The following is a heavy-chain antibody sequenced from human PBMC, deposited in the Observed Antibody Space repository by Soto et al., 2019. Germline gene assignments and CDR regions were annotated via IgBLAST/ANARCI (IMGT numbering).Heavy chain of an antibody. D-gene: IGHD3-16*02. Sequence: QVTLKESGPVLVKPTETLTLTCTVSGFSLSNARMGVSWIRQPPGKALEWLAHIFSNDEKSYSTSLKSRLTISKDTSKSQVVLTMTNMDPVDTATYYCARIATYDYIWGSYRQLYSFDYWGQGTLVTVSS. CDR3: ARIATYDYIWGSYRQLYSFDY. CDR1: GFSLSNARMG. V-gene: IGHV2-26*01. J-gene: IGHJ4*02. CDR2: IFSNDEK.